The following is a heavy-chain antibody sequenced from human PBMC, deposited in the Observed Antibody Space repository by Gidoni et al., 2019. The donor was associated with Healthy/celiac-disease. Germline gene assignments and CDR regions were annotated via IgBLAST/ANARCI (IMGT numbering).Heavy chain of an antibody. V-gene: IGHV4-34*01. D-gene: IGHD3-3*01. CDR2: INHSGST. CDR1: GGSFSGYY. CDR3: ARGRPYYDFWSGYYTGYYFDY. J-gene: IGHJ4*02. Sequence: QVQLQPWGAGLLKPSETLSLTCAVYGGSFSGYYWSWIRQPPGKGLEWIGEINHSGSTNYNPSLKSRVTISVDTSKNQFSLKLSSVTAADTAVYYCARGRPYYDFWSGYYTGYYFDYWGQGTLVTVSS.